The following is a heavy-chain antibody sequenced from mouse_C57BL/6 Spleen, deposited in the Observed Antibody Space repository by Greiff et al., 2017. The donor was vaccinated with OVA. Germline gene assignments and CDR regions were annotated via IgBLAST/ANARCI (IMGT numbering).Heavy chain of an antibody. CDR1: GFTFSDYY. V-gene: IGHV5-16*01. CDR3: ARVYGSSWYFDV. J-gene: IGHJ1*03. CDR2: INYDGSST. D-gene: IGHD1-1*01. Sequence: EVQLVESEGGLVQPGSSMKLSCTASGFTFSDYYMAWVRQVPEKGLEWVANINYDGSSTYYLDSLKSRFIISRDNAKNILYLQMSSLKPEDTATYYCARVYGSSWYFDVWGTGTTVTVSS.